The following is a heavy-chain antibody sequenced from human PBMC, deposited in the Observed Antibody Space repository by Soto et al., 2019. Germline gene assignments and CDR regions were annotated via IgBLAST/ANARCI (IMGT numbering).Heavy chain of an antibody. CDR2: IYYSGST. J-gene: IGHJ6*02. Sequence: QVQLQESGPGLVKPSQTLSLTCTVSGGSISSGDYYWSWIRQPPGKGLEWIGYIYYSGSTYYNPSLKSRVTISVDTSKNQSSLKLSSVTAADTAVYYCARALDYSNYRGYGMDVWGQGTTVTVSS. CDR1: GGSISSGDYY. CDR3: ARALDYSNYRGYGMDV. V-gene: IGHV4-30-4*01. D-gene: IGHD4-4*01.